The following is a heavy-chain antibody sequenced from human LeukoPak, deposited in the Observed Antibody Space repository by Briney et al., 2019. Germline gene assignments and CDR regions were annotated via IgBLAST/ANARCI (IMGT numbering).Heavy chain of an antibody. CDR3: AKDIAQGYTFGTIDQDY. J-gene: IGHJ4*02. D-gene: IGHD5-18*01. CDR2: ISESGSGT. V-gene: IGHV3-23*01. Sequence: PGGSLRLSCAASRLPFSSYAMSWVRQAPGEGLEWVSAISESGSGTYYADCVKGRFTISRDNSRNTLSLQMYSLRVEDTAVYYCAKDIAQGYTFGTIDQDYWGQGTLVTVSS. CDR1: RLPFSSYA.